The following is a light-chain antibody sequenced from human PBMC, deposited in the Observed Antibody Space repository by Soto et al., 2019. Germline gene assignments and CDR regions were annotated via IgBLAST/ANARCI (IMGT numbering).Light chain of an antibody. V-gene: IGKV3-11*01. J-gene: IGKJ2*01. CDR1: QSVSTY. CDR2: EAS. CDR3: HQRYSWPHT. Sequence: EIVLTQSPATLSLSPGERATLSCRASQSVSTYLGWYQEKPGQPPRLLISEASNRATGIPARFSGSGSGTDFTLTISILEPEDFAVYFCHQRYSWPHTFGQGTKLEI.